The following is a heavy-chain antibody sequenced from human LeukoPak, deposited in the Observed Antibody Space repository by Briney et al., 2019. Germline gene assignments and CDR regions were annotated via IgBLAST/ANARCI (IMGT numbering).Heavy chain of an antibody. J-gene: IGHJ4*02. V-gene: IGHV4-34*01. Sequence: PSDTLSLTCTVSGGSISSYYWSWIRQPPGKGLEWIGEINHSGSTNYNPSLKSRVTISVDTSKNQFSLKLSSVTAADTAVYYCARGESSSWYHYWGQGTLVTVSS. D-gene: IGHD6-13*01. CDR3: ARGESSSWYHY. CDR2: INHSGST. CDR1: GGSISSYY.